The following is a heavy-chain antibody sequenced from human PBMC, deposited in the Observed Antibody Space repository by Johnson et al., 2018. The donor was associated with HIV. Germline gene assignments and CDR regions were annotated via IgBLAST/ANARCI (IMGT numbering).Heavy chain of an antibody. V-gene: IGHV3-23*04. D-gene: IGHD1-26*01. CDR1: GFTFSSYA. CDR3: ARGGPATVGAKFRRAFDI. Sequence: EVQVVESGGGLVQPGGSLRLSCAASGFTFSSYAMSWVRQAPGKGLEWVSAISGSGGSTYYADSVKGRFTISRDNSKNTLYLQMNSLRAEDTAVYYCARGGPATVGAKFRRAFDIWGQGTMVTVSS. J-gene: IGHJ3*02. CDR2: ISGSGGST.